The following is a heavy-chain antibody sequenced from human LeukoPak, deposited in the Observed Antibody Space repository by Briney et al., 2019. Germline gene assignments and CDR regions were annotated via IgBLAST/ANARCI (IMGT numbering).Heavy chain of an antibody. V-gene: IGHV3-30*18. CDR3: AKELGAAAGFDY. CDR1: GFTFSSYG. J-gene: IGHJ4*02. D-gene: IGHD6-13*01. Sequence: PGRSLRLSCAASGFTFSSYGMHWVRQAPGKGLEWVAVISYDGSNKYYADSVKGRFTISRDNSKNTLYLQMNSLRAEDTAVYYCAKELGAAAGFDYWGQGTLVTVSS. CDR2: ISYDGSNK.